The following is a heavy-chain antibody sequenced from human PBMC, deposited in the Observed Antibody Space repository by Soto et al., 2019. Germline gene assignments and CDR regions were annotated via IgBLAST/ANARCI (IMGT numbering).Heavy chain of an antibody. Sequence: QEQLVESGGGVVQPGRSLRLSCTASGFTFTSHAMHWVRQAPGKGLEWVAGIPYDGINKYHSDSVKGRFTISRDNSKNTLYLQMNSLRSEDTAVYFCAKDPTILGRYYYALAVWGQGTTVTVSS. CDR3: AKDPTILGRYYYALAV. D-gene: IGHD3-3*01. V-gene: IGHV3-30*18. CDR1: GFTFTSHA. CDR2: IPYDGINK. J-gene: IGHJ6*02.